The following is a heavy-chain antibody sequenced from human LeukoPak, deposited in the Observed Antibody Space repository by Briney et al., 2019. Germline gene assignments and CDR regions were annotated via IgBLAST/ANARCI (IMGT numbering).Heavy chain of an antibody. J-gene: IGHJ4*02. Sequence: GGSLRLSCAASGFTFSTYNMNWVRQAPGKGLEWVSSISSTGIYISYADSLKGRFTISRDNAKNSLYLQMNSLRAEDTAVYYCARDGFSCGGDCSSYYFDYWGQGTLVTVSS. D-gene: IGHD2-21*02. V-gene: IGHV3-21*01. CDR1: GFTFSTYN. CDR2: ISSTGIYI. CDR3: ARDGFSCGGDCSSYYFDY.